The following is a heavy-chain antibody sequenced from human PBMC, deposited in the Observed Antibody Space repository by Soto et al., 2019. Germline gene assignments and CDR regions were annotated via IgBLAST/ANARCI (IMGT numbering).Heavy chain of an antibody. D-gene: IGHD2-2*01. CDR3: ARVRGDIVVVPAATPYYYYGMDV. CDR2: ISAYNGNT. Sequence: ASLKVSCKASGYTFTSYAMHWVRQAPGQRLEWMGWISAYNGNTNYAQKLQGRVTMTTDTSTSTAYMELRSLRSDDTAVYYCARVRGDIVVVPAATPYYYYGMDVWGQGTTVTVSS. J-gene: IGHJ6*02. CDR1: GYTFTSYA. V-gene: IGHV1-18*01.